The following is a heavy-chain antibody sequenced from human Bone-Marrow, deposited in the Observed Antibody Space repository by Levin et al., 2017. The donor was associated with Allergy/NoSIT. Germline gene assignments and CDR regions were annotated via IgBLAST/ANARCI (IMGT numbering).Heavy chain of an antibody. CDR1: GFTFSNYV. D-gene: IGHD5-12*01. CDR3: EEALGGYSGLDIFEY. Sequence: AGGSLRLSCAASGFTFSNYVMHWVRQAPGKGLEWVSVISYDGSKEYYGDSVKGRFTISRDNSRNTVNLQMNSLREEDTAVYYCEEALGGYSGLDIFEYWGHGGVVTVSS. V-gene: IGHV3-30*18. J-gene: IGHJ4*01. CDR2: ISYDGSKE.